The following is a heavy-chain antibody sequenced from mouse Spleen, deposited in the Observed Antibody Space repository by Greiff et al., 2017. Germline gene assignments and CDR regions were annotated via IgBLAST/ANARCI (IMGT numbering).Heavy chain of an antibody. J-gene: IGHJ2*01. CDR2: IHPSDSDT. D-gene: IGHD2-13*01. Sequence: VQLQQSGAELVKPGASVKVSCKASGYTFTSYWMHWVKQRPGQGLEWIGRIHPSDSDTNYTQKFKGKATMTVDTSSSTAYMQLRSLTSEASAVYYYATHFCDYYFDYWGQGTTLTVSS. CDR3: ATHFCDYYFDY. CDR1: GYTFTSYW. V-gene: IGHV1-74*01.